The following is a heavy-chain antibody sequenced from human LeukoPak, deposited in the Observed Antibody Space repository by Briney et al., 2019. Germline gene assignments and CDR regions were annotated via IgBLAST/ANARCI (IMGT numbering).Heavy chain of an antibody. CDR1: GFTFSNAW. CDR3: TTDTLVGYCSGGSCYYDY. V-gene: IGHV3-15*01. J-gene: IGHJ4*02. CDR2: IKSKTDGGTT. D-gene: IGHD2-15*01. Sequence: GGSLRLSCAASGFTFSNAWMSWVRQAPGKGLEWVGRIKSKTDGGTTDYAAPVKGRFTISRDDSKNTLYLQMNSPKTEDTAVYYCTTDTLVGYCSGGSCYYDYWGQGTLVTVSS.